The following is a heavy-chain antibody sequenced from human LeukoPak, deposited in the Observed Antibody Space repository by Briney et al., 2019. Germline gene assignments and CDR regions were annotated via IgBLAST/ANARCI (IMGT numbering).Heavy chain of an antibody. CDR1: GGSISSYY. V-gene: IGHV4-59*12. CDR3: ASGGSSWYDRVDY. Sequence: PSETLSLTCTVSGGSISSYYRSWIRQPPGKGLDWIGYIYYSVSTYYNPSLKSRVTISVDTSKNQFSLKLSSVTAADTAVYYCASGGSSWYDRVDYWGQGTLVTVSS. J-gene: IGHJ4*02. D-gene: IGHD6-13*01. CDR2: IYYSVST.